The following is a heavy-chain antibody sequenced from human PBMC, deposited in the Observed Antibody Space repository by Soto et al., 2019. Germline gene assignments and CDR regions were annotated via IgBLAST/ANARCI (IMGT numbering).Heavy chain of an antibody. V-gene: IGHV3-73*01. CDR1: GFTFSDSA. CDR3: TRDVDCSGGSCYSGYYYYMHV. D-gene: IGHD2-15*01. J-gene: IGHJ6*03. Sequence: EVQLVESGGGLVQPGGSLKLSCAASGFTFSDSAMHWVRQASGKGLEWVGRIRSKPNTDATAYAASVKGRFTISRDDSKNTAYLQMNSLKTEDTGVYYCTRDVDCSGGSCYSGYYYYMHVWGKGTTVTVSS. CDR2: IRSKPNTDAT.